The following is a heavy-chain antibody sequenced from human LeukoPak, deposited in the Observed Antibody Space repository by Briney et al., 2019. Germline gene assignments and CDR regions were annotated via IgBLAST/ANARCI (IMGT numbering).Heavy chain of an antibody. CDR3: AREWDCGGDCYSFDY. D-gene: IGHD2-21*02. V-gene: IGHV4-59*01. J-gene: IGHJ4*02. Sequence: SETLSLTCTVSGGSISSYYWGWIRQPPGKGLEWIGHIYYSGSTNYNPSLKSRVTISLDTSKNQFSLKLSSVTAADTAVYYCAREWDCGGDCYSFDYWGQGTLVTVSS. CDR2: IYYSGST. CDR1: GGSISSYY.